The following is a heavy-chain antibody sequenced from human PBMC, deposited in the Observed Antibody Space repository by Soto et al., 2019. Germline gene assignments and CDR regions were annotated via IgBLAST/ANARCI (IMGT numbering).Heavy chain of an antibody. J-gene: IGHJ6*02. V-gene: IGHV4-4*02. D-gene: IGHD3-16*01. Sequence: AETLSLTCAVYGDSITNNHWWSVVRQPPGKGPELIGEIYHTGIANYNPSLESRVAFSVDKSKNQFSLSLTSVTAADTAVYYCVSKLGPYYYGLDVWGQGTTVTVSS. CDR3: VSKLGPYYYGLDV. CDR2: IYHTGIA. CDR1: GDSITNNHW.